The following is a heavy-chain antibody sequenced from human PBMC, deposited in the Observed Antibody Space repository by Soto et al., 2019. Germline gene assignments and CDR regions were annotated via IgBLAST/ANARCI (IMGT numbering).Heavy chain of an antibody. V-gene: IGHV3-23*01. D-gene: IGHD3-9*01. CDR2: ISGSGRTT. Sequence: GGSLRLSCAASGFTFSNYAMSWVRQAPGRGLEWVSAISGSGRTTYYADSVKGRFTISRDNSKNTLSLQVNSLNAEDTALYYCAKPYNEILTGYSPFDSWGQGTLVTVSS. CDR3: AKPYNEILTGYSPFDS. CDR1: GFTFSNYA. J-gene: IGHJ4*02.